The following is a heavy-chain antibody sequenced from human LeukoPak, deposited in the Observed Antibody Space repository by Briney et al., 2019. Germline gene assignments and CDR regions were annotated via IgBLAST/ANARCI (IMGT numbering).Heavy chain of an antibody. CDR2: INPNSGGT. Sequence: ASVKVSCKASGYTFTGYYMHWVRQAPGQGLGWMGWINPNSGGTNYAQKFQGRVTMTRDTSISTAYMELSRLRSDDTAVYYCARSHTNYDFWSGYLFDYWGQGTLVTVSS. V-gene: IGHV1-2*02. D-gene: IGHD3-3*01. CDR3: ARSHTNYDFWSGYLFDY. J-gene: IGHJ4*02. CDR1: GYTFTGYY.